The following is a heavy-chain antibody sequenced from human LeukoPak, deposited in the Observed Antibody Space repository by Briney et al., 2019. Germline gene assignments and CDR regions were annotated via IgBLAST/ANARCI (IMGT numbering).Heavy chain of an antibody. CDR3: ARRGVAGHPFDY. Sequence: SSETLSLTCTVSGGSISSYYWSWIRQPPGKGLEWIGYIYYSGSTNYNPSLKSRVTISVDTSKNQFSLKLSSVTAADTAVYYCARRGVAGHPFDYWGQGTLVTVSS. J-gene: IGHJ4*02. V-gene: IGHV4-59*08. D-gene: IGHD6-19*01. CDR1: GGSISSYY. CDR2: IYYSGST.